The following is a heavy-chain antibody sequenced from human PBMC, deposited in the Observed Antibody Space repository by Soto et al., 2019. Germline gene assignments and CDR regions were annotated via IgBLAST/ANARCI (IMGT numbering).Heavy chain of an antibody. CDR3: AKPLRITMVRGVIDPDFDY. CDR1: GFTFSSYS. Sequence: GGSLRLSCAASGFTFSSYSMNWVRQAPGSGPEWVSYISSSSNSIYYADSVKGRFTISRDNSKNTLYLQMNSLRAEDTAVYYCAKPLRITMVRGVIDPDFDYWAQGTLVTVSS. J-gene: IGHJ4*02. CDR2: ISSSSNSI. D-gene: IGHD3-10*01. V-gene: IGHV3-48*01.